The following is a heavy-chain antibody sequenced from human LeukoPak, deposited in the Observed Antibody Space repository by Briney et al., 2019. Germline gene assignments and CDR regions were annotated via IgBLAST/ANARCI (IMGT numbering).Heavy chain of an antibody. CDR1: GFTFSSYW. CDR2: IKQDGSEK. V-gene: IGHV3-7*01. J-gene: IGHJ4*02. Sequence: PGGSLRLSCAASGFTFSSYWMSWVRQAPGKGLEWVANIKQDGSEKYYVDSVKGRFTISRDNAKNSLYLQMNSLRAEDTAVYYRARVVDIVATIWFDYWGQGTLVTVSS. CDR3: ARVVDIVATIWFDY. D-gene: IGHD5-12*01.